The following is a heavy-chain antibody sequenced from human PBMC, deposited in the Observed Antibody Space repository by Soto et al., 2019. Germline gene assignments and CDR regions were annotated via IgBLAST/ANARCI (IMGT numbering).Heavy chain of an antibody. CDR1: GFTVSSKY. V-gene: IGHV3-53*01. CDR2: IYSGGDT. J-gene: IGHJ4*02. Sequence: PGGSLRLSCAASGFTVSSKYMTCVRQAPGKGLEWVSVIYSGGDTYYADSVKGRFTISRDKSKNTLYLQMNSLRAEETAVYYCASAAVTAPDSWGVGT. CDR3: ASAAVTAPDS. D-gene: IGHD2-21*02.